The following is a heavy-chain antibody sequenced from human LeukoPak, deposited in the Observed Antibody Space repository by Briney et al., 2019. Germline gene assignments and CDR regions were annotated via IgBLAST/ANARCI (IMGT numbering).Heavy chain of an antibody. CDR2: ISAYNGNT. CDR3: AREGSAYGDYGAAWY. J-gene: IGHJ4*02. Sequence: ASVKVSCRASGYTFTSYGISWVRQAPGQGLEWMGWISAYNGNTNYAQKLQGRVTMTTDTSTSTVYMELRSLRSDDTAVYYCAREGSAYGDYGAAWYWGQGTLVTVSS. V-gene: IGHV1-18*01. D-gene: IGHD4-17*01. CDR1: GYTFTSYG.